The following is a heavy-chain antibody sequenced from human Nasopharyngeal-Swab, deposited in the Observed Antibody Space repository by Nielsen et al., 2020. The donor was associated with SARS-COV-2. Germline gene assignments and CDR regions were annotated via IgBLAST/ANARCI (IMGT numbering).Heavy chain of an antibody. Sequence: GESLKISCAASGFTLSSYSMNWVRQAPGKGLEWVSSISSSSSYIYYADSVKGRFTISRDNAKNSLYLQMNSLRAEDTAVYYCARVAVAGNPRAPYYYYMDVWGKGTTVTVSS. CDR2: ISSSSSYI. CDR1: GFTLSSYS. CDR3: ARVAVAGNPRAPYYYYMDV. V-gene: IGHV3-21*01. J-gene: IGHJ6*03. D-gene: IGHD6-19*01.